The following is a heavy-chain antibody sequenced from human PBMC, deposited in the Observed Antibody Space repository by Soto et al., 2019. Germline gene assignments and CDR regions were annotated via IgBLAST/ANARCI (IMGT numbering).Heavy chain of an antibody. CDR3: ARDEGSHGFDS. J-gene: IGHJ4*02. V-gene: IGHV1-3*01. CDR2: INAGNGNT. Sequence: HVQLVQSGAEVKKPGASVKVSCKASGYTFTDYAIQWVRQAPGQRLEWMGWINAGNGNTNYAHNVRGRVTMTTDTSTSTAYMELRTLKSDDTAVYYCARDEGSHGFDSWGQGTLVTVSS. D-gene: IGHD6-13*01. CDR1: GYTFTDYA.